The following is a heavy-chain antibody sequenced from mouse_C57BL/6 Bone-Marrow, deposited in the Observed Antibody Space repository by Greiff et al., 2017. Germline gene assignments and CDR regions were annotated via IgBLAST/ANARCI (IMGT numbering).Heavy chain of an antibody. V-gene: IGHV5-17*01. D-gene: IGHD1-3*01. Sequence: EVQLVESGGGLVKPGGSLKLSCAASGFTFSDYGMHWVRQAPEKGLEWVAYISSGSSTIYYADTVNGRFTISRDNAKNTLFLQMTSLRSEDTAMYYCARITSWFAYWGQGTLVTVSA. CDR3: ARITSWFAY. CDR1: GFTFSDYG. J-gene: IGHJ3*01. CDR2: ISSGSSTI.